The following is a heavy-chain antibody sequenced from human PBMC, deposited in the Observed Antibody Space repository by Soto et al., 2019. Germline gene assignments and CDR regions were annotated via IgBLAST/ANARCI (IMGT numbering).Heavy chain of an antibody. Sequence: VKVSCKASGYTFTGYYMHWVRQAPGQGLEWMGWINPNSGGTNYAQKFQGWVTMTTDTSTSTAYMELRSLRSDDTAVYYCARDYGGNSNFDYWGQGTLVTVSS. V-gene: IGHV1-2*04. CDR2: INPNSGGT. CDR1: GYTFTGYY. D-gene: IGHD4-17*01. J-gene: IGHJ4*02. CDR3: ARDYGGNSNFDY.